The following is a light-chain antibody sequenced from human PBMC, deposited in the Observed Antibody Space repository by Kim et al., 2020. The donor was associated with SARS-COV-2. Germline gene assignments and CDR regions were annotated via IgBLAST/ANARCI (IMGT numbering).Light chain of an antibody. V-gene: IGKV3-15*01. Sequence: EIVMTQSPASLSVSPGERATLSCRASQSVNSNLAWYQQKPGQAPRLLIYAASTRATGIPARFSGSGSGTEFALTISSLQSEDSAVYYCQHYYDWPPYTFGQGTKLEI. CDR3: QHYYDWPPYT. CDR1: QSVNSN. CDR2: AAS. J-gene: IGKJ2*01.